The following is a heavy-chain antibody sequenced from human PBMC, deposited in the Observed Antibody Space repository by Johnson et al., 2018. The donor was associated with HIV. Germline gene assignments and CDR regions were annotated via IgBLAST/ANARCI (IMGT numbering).Heavy chain of an antibody. CDR3: ARGERGVGNYGADNDAFDI. Sequence: VQLVESGGSVVRPGGSLRVSCAASGFIIDDYGMSWVRQAPGQGLEWVAVISYDGSNKYYADSVKGRFTISRDNSKNTLYLQMNSQRAEDTAIYYCARGERGVGNYGADNDAFDIWGQGTMVTVSS. V-gene: IGHV3-30*03. D-gene: IGHD4/OR15-4a*01. CDR2: ISYDGSNK. CDR1: GFIIDDYG. J-gene: IGHJ3*02.